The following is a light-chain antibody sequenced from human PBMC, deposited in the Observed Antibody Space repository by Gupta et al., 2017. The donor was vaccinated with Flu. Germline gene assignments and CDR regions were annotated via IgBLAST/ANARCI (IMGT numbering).Light chain of an antibody. CDR1: SGDIGSYNY. CDR3: CSAAGGGTYV. CDR2: EAY. V-gene: IGLV2-23*01. J-gene: IGLJ1*01. Sequence: QSALTQPASVSGSPGQSITISCTGTSGDIGSYNYVSWYQHHPGKVPKLMIYEAYKRPSGVSDRFSASKSGNTASLTISGLQTEDEADYYCCSAAGGGTYVFGTGTEVTVL.